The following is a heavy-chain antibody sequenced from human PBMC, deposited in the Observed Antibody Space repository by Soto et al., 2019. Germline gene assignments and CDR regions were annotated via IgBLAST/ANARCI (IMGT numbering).Heavy chain of an antibody. V-gene: IGHV4-59*01. CDR3: ASRSEPSSSWYGYYYYMDV. Sequence: NPSETLSLTCTVSGGSISSYYWSWIRQPPGKGLEWIGYIYYSGSTNYNPSLKSRVTISVDTSKNQFSLKLSSVTAADTAVYYCASRSEPSSSWYGYYYYMDVWGKGTTVTVS. J-gene: IGHJ6*03. D-gene: IGHD6-13*01. CDR2: IYYSGST. CDR1: GGSISSYY.